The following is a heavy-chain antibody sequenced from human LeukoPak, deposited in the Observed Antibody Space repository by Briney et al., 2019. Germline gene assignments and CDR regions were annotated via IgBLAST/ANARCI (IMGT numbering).Heavy chain of an antibody. CDR1: GFTFTSSA. D-gene: IGHD3-9*01. Sequence: TSVKVSCKASGFTFTSSAVQWVRQARGQRLGWIGWIVVGSGNTNYAQKFQERVTITRDMSTSTAYMELSSLRSEDTAVYYCAASGFDWLLGTYYFDYWGQGTLVTVSS. CDR2: IVVGSGNT. CDR3: AASGFDWLLGTYYFDY. J-gene: IGHJ4*02. V-gene: IGHV1-58*01.